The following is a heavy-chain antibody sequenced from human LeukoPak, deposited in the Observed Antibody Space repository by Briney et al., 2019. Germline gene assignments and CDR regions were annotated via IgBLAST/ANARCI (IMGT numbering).Heavy chain of an antibody. J-gene: IGHJ4*02. CDR2: INHSGST. Sequence: SETLSLTCAVYSGSLSGYYWSWIRQPPGKGLEWIGEINHSGSTNYNPSLKSRVTISVDTSMDHFSLRLSSVTAADTAAYYCARGRVAATSVTSYWGQGTLVTVSS. V-gene: IGHV4-34*01. D-gene: IGHD2-15*01. CDR1: SGSLSGYY. CDR3: ARGRVAATSVTSY.